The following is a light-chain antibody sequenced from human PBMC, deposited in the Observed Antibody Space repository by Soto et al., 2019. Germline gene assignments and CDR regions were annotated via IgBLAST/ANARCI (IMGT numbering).Light chain of an antibody. CDR3: QQYQTYPWT. Sequence: DIQMTQSPSSLSASGGDRVTITCRASQSISSYLNWYQQKPGKAPKVLIYTASSLQSGVPSRFRGSGSGTEFTLTISSLQPDDFATYYCQQYQTYPWTFGQGTKVDIK. CDR1: QSISSY. CDR2: TAS. J-gene: IGKJ1*01. V-gene: IGKV1-39*01.